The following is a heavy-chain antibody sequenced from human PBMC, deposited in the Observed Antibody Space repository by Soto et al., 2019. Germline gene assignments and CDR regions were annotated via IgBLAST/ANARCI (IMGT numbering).Heavy chain of an antibody. D-gene: IGHD3-3*01. CDR3: ARGKGVVMRGYNWFDP. CDR2: IYYSGST. CDR1: GGSISSGGYY. J-gene: IGHJ5*02. Sequence: QVQLQESGPGLVKPSQTLSLTCTVSGGSISSGGYYWSWIRQHPGKGLEWIGYIYYSGSTYYNPSLKSRVTISVDTSKNQFSLKLSSVTAADTAVYYCARGKGVVMRGYNWFDPWGQGTLVTVSS. V-gene: IGHV4-31*03.